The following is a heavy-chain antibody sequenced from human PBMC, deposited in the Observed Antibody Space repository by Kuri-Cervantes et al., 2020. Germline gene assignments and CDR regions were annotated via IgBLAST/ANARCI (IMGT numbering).Heavy chain of an antibody. CDR2: ISGSSTAI. CDR3: ARRRAGHQFDY. Sequence: GESLKISCAASGFTFSTNSMDWVRQAPGKGLEWVSYISGSSTAISYADSVKGRFTISRDNANNSLYLQMNSLRAEDTAVYYCARRRAGHQFDYWGQGTLVTVSS. J-gene: IGHJ4*02. CDR1: GFTFSTNS. D-gene: IGHD2-2*01. V-gene: IGHV3-48*01.